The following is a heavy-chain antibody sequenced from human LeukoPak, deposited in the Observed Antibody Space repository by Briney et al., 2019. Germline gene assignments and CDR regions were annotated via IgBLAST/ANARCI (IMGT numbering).Heavy chain of an antibody. V-gene: IGHV4-39*01. D-gene: IGHD3-16*01. CDR1: VCSVSTSLHY. Sequence: SETLSLTCTVSVCSVSTSLHYWGWIRQPPGQGLEWIGTTYFTGNTYYNPSLQSRVNISIDTSKNQFFLRMGSVTAAGTAVYYCASHLGRDVFDYWGQGVLVAVSS. CDR3: ASHLGRDVFDY. J-gene: IGHJ4*02. CDR2: TYFTGNT.